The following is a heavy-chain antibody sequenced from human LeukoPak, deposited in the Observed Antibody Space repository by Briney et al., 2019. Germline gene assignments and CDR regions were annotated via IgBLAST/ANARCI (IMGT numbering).Heavy chain of an antibody. CDR1: GMSLTDFQ. D-gene: IGHD3-16*01. CDR2: INASGRT. Sequence: SETLSLTCIVYGMSLTDFQWGWIRQSPGKGLEWIGEINASGRTNYNPSLKTSVFISRDTSKRQFSLNLTPVTAVDTALYYCARGDWGGYFDYWGQGIQVTVSS. V-gene: IGHV4-34*01. CDR3: ARGDWGGYFDY. J-gene: IGHJ4*02.